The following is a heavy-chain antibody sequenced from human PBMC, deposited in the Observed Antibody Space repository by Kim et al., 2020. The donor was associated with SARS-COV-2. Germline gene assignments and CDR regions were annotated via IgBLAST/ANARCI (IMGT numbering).Heavy chain of an antibody. Sequence: ASVKVSCKASGYTFTSYYVHWVRQAPGQGLEWMGIINPSGGSTSYPQKFQGRFTMTRDTSTSTVYMELSSLRSEDTAVYYCARAGYCSGGNCYWLGGIDYWGQGTLVTVSS. J-gene: IGHJ4*02. CDR3: ARAGYCSGGNCYWLGGIDY. CDR1: GYTFTSYY. CDR2: INPSGGST. V-gene: IGHV1-46*01. D-gene: IGHD2-15*01.